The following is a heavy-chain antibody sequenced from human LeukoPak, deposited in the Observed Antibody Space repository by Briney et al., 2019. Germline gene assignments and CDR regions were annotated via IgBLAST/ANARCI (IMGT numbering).Heavy chain of an antibody. V-gene: IGHV3-30*02. D-gene: IGHD3-3*02. J-gene: IGHJ4*02. Sequence: GGSLTLSCAASGFTFSSYSIHWARQAPGKGLEWVAFIRYDGSSKYYADSVKGRFTISRDISRNTLYLEMNSLRPDDTAVYYCAKISSHWGQGTLVTVSS. CDR2: IRYDGSSK. CDR3: AKISSH. CDR1: GFTFSSYS.